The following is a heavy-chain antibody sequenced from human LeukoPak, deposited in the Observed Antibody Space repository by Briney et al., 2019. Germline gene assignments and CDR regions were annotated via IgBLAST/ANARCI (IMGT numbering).Heavy chain of an antibody. V-gene: IGHV4-59*01. D-gene: IGHD1-26*01. Sequence: SETLSLTCTVSGGSISSYYWSWIRQPPGKGLEWIGHIYYTGSTDYSPSLKSRATISVDTSKNQFSLKLSSVTAADTAVYYCARLLVGAIWGADYWGQGTLVTVTS. CDR3: ARLLVGAIWGADY. CDR2: IYYTGST. CDR1: GGSISSYY. J-gene: IGHJ4*02.